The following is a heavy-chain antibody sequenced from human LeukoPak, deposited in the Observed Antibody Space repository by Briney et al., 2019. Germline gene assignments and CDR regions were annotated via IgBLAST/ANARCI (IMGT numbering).Heavy chain of an antibody. Sequence: GGSLRLSCAASGFHFSSFWMTWARQTPGKGLEWVANLNQDGSDKKYGDSVKGRFTISRDNAKNSLYLQMNSLRAEDTALYYCAKDRVGYSGSYSRFDYWGQGTLVTVSS. CDR2: LNQDGSDK. D-gene: IGHD1-26*01. J-gene: IGHJ4*02. V-gene: IGHV3-7*03. CDR1: GFHFSSFW. CDR3: AKDRVGYSGSYSRFDY.